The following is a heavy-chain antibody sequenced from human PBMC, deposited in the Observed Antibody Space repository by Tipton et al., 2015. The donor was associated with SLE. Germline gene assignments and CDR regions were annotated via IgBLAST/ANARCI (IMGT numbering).Heavy chain of an antibody. D-gene: IGHD6-19*01. CDR1: GFTVSSNY. V-gene: IGHV3-53*05. CDR3: ARDRGSGWFDFDY. Sequence: SLRLSCAASGFTVSSNYMSWVRQAPGKGLEWVSVIYSGGSTYYADSVKGRFTISRDNSKNMLYLQMNSLRAEDTAVYYCARDRGSGWFDFDYWGQGTLVTVSS. CDR2: IYSGGST. J-gene: IGHJ4*02.